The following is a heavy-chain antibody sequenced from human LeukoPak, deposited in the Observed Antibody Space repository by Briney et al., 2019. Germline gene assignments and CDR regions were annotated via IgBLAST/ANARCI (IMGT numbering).Heavy chain of an antibody. J-gene: IGHJ5*02. CDR1: GYSFTSYW. D-gene: IGHD6-19*01. Sequence: GESLQISCQGSGYSFTSYWIGWVRQMPGKGLEWMGIIYPGDSDTRYSPSFQGQVTISADKSISTAYLQWSSLKASDTAMYYCARHMNGIAVAGNWFDPWGQGALVTVSS. CDR3: ARHMNGIAVAGNWFDP. CDR2: IYPGDSDT. V-gene: IGHV5-51*01.